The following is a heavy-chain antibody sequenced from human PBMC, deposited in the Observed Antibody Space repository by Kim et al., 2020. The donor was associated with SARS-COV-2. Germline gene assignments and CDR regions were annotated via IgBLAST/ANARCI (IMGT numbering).Heavy chain of an antibody. J-gene: IGHJ4*02. V-gene: IGHV3-74*01. CDR3: GRGSGSYGFDY. Sequence: GVSLRLSCAASGFTFSNYWMHWVRQDPGKGLMWVSRVNSDGTTIDYADSVKGRFTISRDNAKNTLYLQMNSLRAEDTAVYYCGRGSGSYGFDYWGQGILVTVSS. D-gene: IGHD1-26*01. CDR2: VNSDGTTI. CDR1: GFTFSNYW.